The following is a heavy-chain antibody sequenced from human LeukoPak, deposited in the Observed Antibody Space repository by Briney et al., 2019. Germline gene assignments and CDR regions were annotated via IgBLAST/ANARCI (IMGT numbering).Heavy chain of an antibody. CDR2: INPNSGGT. D-gene: IGHD3-22*01. J-gene: IGHJ4*02. CDR3: ATAEVVVITTAFDY. V-gene: IGHV1-2*02. CDR1: GFTFRSYG. Sequence: GGSLRLSCAASGFTFRSYGMHWVRQAPGQGLEWMGWINPNSGGTNYAQKFQGRVTMTRDTSISTAYMELSRLRSDDTAVYYCATAEVVVITTAFDYWGQGTLVTVSS.